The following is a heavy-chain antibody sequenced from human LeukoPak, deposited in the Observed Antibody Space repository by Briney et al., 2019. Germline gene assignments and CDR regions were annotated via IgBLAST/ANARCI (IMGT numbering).Heavy chain of an antibody. J-gene: IGHJ4*02. CDR3: AKRISSGYYYFDY. D-gene: IGHD3-22*01. CDR1: GFTFSSYT. V-gene: IGHV3-23*01. CDR2: ITGSGGDT. Sequence: GGSLRLSCAASGFTFSSYTMSWVRQAPGKGLEWVSTITGSGGDTFYTDSVKGRLTISRDNSKNTLYPQMNGLRVEDTAVYYCAKRISSGYYYFDYWGQGTLVTVSS.